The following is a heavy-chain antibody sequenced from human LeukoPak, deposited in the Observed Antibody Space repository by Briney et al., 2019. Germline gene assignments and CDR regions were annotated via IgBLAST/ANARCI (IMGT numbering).Heavy chain of an antibody. V-gene: IGHV4-61*01. CDR2: IYYSGST. CDR1: GGSVSSGSYY. D-gene: IGHD4-17*01. J-gene: IGHJ6*02. CDR3: ARDYGDLPYYYYGMDV. Sequence: SETLSLTCTVSGGSVSSGSYYWSWLRQPPGKGLEWIGYIYYSGSTNYNPSLKSRVTISVDTSKNQFSLKLSSVTAADTAVYYCARDYGDLPYYYYGMDVWGQGTTVTVSS.